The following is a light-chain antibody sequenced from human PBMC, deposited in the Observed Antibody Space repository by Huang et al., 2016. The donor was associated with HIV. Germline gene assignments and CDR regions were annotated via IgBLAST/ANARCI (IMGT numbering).Light chain of an antibody. V-gene: IGKV3-11*01. J-gene: IGKJ1*01. CDR3: HQHSSWPGT. CDR1: QSVGSY. CDR2: DAS. Sequence: DIVLTQSLATLSLSPGERATLSCRAGQSVGSYLAWYQQTPGQAPRLLVSDASHRATGIPARFSGSGSGTDFTLTISSLEPEDFAVYYCHQHSSWPGTFGQGTRVEIK.